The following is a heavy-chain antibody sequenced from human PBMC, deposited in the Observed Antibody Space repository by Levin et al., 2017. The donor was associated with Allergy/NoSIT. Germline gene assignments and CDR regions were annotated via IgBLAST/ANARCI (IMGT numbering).Heavy chain of an antibody. CDR3: AKDIAAAGTFDFGMDV. J-gene: IGHJ6*02. CDR2: ISWDGGRT. CDR1: GFTFDDYS. Sequence: GESLKISCAASGFTFDDYSMHWVRQAPGKGLEWVSLISWDGGRTDYADSVKGRFTISRDNSKNSLYLQMNSLRTEDTALDYCAKDIAAAGTFDFGMDVWGQGTTVTVSS. D-gene: IGHD6-13*01. V-gene: IGHV3-43*01.